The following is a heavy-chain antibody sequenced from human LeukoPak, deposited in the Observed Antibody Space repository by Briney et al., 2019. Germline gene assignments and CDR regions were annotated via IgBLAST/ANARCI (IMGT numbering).Heavy chain of an antibody. CDR2: INHSGST. Sequence: SETLSLTCAVHGGSFSGNYWNWIRQPPGKGLEWIGEINHSGSTNYNPSLKSRATISVDTSKNQFSLKLSSVTAADTAVYYCARTRYYYNSRSYGAPYYFDYWGQGTLVTVSS. CDR3: ARTRYYYNSRSYGAPYYFDY. J-gene: IGHJ4*02. CDR1: GGSFSGNY. V-gene: IGHV4-34*01. D-gene: IGHD3-10*01.